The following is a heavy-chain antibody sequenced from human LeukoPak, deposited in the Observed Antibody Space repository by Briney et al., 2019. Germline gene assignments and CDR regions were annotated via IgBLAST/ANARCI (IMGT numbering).Heavy chain of an antibody. CDR3: ATGYTTIAAAGTRSWFDP. V-gene: IGHV4-39*07. J-gene: IGHJ5*02. D-gene: IGHD6-13*01. CDR2: IYYSGNT. CDR1: GRSISSSSYY. Sequence: SETLSLTCNVSGRSISSSSYYWGWIRQPPGKGLEWIGSIYYSGNTYYNPSLKSRVTISVDRSKNQFSLKLSSVTAADTAVYYCATGYTTIAAAGTRSWFDPWGQGTLVTVSS.